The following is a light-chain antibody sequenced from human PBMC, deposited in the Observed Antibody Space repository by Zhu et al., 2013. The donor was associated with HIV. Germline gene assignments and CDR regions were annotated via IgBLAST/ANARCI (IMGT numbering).Light chain of an antibody. J-gene: IGKJ2*01. V-gene: IGKV1-39*01. CDR1: QSISSY. CDR3: QQSHSTPYT. CDR2: STS. Sequence: DIQMTQSPSSLSASIRDRVTITCRASQSISSYLNWYQQKPGKAPKLLIYSTSSLQSGVPSRFSGFGSGTDFTLTISSLQPEDFATYYCQQSHSTPYTFGQGTKLEIK.